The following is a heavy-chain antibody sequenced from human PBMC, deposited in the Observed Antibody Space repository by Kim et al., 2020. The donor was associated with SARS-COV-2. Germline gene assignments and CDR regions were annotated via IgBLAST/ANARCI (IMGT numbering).Heavy chain of an antibody. D-gene: IGHD5-18*01. CDR3: ARHSPESGYSYGRVY. Sequence: SETLSLTCTVSGGSISSSSYYWGWIRQPPGKGLEWIGSIYYSGSTYYNPSLKSRVTISVDTSKNQFSLKLSSVTAADTAVYYCARHSPESGYSYGRVYWGQGTLVTVSS. J-gene: IGHJ4*02. CDR1: GGSISSSSYY. CDR2: IYYSGST. V-gene: IGHV4-39*01.